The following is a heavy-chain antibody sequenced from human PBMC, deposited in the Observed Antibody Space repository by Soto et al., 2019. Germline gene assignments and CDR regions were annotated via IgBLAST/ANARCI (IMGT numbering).Heavy chain of an antibody. D-gene: IGHD5-12*01. CDR2: IYPGDSDT. V-gene: IGHV5-51*01. Sequence: PGESLKISCKGSGYSFTSYWIGWVRQMPGKGLEWMGIIYPGDSDTRYSPSFQGQVTISADKSISTAYLQWSSLKASDTAMYYCARQGYSGYDPADYYYGMDVWGQGTTVTVPS. J-gene: IGHJ6*02. CDR3: ARQGYSGYDPADYYYGMDV. CDR1: GYSFTSYW.